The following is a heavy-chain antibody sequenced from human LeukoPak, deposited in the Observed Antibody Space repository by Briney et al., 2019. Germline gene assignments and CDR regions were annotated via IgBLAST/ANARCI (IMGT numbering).Heavy chain of an antibody. CDR1: GFTFDDYA. J-gene: IGHJ4*02. D-gene: IGHD6-19*01. CDR3: AKELDSSGWYYFDY. CDR2: ISWNSGSI. Sequence: GGSLRLSCAASGFTFDDYAMHWVRHAPGKGLEWVSGISWNSGSIGYADSVKGRFTISRDNAKNSLYLQMNSLRAEDTALYYCAKELDSSGWYYFDYWGQGTLVTVSS. V-gene: IGHV3-9*01.